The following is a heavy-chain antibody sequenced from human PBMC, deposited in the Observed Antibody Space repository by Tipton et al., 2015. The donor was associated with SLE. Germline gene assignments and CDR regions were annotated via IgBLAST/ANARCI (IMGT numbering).Heavy chain of an antibody. V-gene: IGHV4-59*01. CDR1: GGSISGYY. J-gene: IGHJ5*02. Sequence: TLSLTCTVSGGSISGYYWSWIRQPPGKGLEWIGYIYYKGTTNYNPSLKSRVTISLGTSKNQFSLRLNSVTAADTAMYYCVRVRQKYYGLGSSDNWFDPWGPGTLVTVSS. CDR2: IYYKGTT. CDR3: VRVRQKYYGLGSSDNWFDP. D-gene: IGHD3-10*01.